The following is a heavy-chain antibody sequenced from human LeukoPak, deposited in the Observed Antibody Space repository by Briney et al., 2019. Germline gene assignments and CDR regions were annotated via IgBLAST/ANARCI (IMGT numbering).Heavy chain of an antibody. CDR2: IYSTGDT. J-gene: IGHJ4*02. Sequence: SETLSLTCTVPSGSIRSYLWAWIRQPAGKTLEWIGRIYSTGDTDYNPSLKSRVTMSVDTSKNQFSLNLRSVTTADTAFYYCARNGYTKSWTHLDYWGQGILVSVSS. D-gene: IGHD3/OR15-3a*01. V-gene: IGHV4-4*07. CDR3: ARNGYTKSWTHLDY. CDR1: SGSIRSYL.